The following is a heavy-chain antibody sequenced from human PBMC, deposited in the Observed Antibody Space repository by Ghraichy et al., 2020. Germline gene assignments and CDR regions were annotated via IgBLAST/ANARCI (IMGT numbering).Heavy chain of an antibody. J-gene: IGHJ4*02. CDR2: IKQDGSGN. V-gene: IGHV3-7*01. CDR1: GFTFSNYW. CDR3: ARSGVAVAGRVFDY. Sequence: GGSLRLSCAASGFTFSNYWMSWVRQAPGKGPEWVASIKQDGSGNYYADSVKGRFTISRDNAKNSLDLQMNSLRAEDTAVYYCARSGVAVAGRVFDYWGQGTLVTVSS. D-gene: IGHD6-19*01.